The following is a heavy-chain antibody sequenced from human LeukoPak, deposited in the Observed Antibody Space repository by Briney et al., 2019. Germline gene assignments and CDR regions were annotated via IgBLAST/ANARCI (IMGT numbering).Heavy chain of an antibody. CDR2: IRSKAYGGTT. CDR1: GFTFGDYA. CDR3: TRVGSPSVYSYGLYYFDY. V-gene: IGHV3-49*04. J-gene: IGHJ4*02. Sequence: GGSLRLSCTASGFTFGDYAMSWVRQAPEKGLEWVGFIRSKAYGGTTEYAASVKGRFTISRDDSKSIAYLQMNSLKTEDTAVYYCTRVGSPSVYSYGLYYFDYWGQGTLVTASS. D-gene: IGHD5-18*01.